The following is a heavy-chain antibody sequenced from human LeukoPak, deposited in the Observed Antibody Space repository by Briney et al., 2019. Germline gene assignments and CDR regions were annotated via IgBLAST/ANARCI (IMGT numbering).Heavy chain of an antibody. CDR3: AIDGDYCGGDCYPDAFDI. CDR2: MNPSGGRT. D-gene: IGHD2-21*02. CDR1: GYIFTSYY. Sequence: GASGKVSCKAAGYIFTSYYMHWGRQAPGQGLGWRGIMNPSGGRTSNAQKFQGRVTMTRDTSTSTVYMELSSLRSEDTAVYYCAIDGDYCGGDCYPDAFDIWGQGTMVTVSS. J-gene: IGHJ3*02. V-gene: IGHV1-46*01.